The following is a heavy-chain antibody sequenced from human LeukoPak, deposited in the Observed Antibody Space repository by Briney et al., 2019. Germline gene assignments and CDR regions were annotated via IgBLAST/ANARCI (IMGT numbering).Heavy chain of an antibody. CDR1: GFTFDDYG. CDR2: IIGGAGST. J-gene: IGHJ4*02. V-gene: IGHV3-23*01. D-gene: IGHD2-2*01. CDR3: AHGTMYQLDS. Sequence: GGSLRLSCAASGFTFDDYGMSWVRQAPGKGLEWVSGIIGGAGSTYYADSVRGRFTISGDNSKNTLYLQMNSLRADDTAVYYCAHGTMYQLDSWGQGTLVTVSS.